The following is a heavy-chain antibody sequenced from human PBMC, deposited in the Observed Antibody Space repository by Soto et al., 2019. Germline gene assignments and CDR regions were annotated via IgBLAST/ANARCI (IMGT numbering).Heavy chain of an antibody. Sequence: PGGSLRLSCAASGFTFSSYGMHWVRQAPGKGLEWVAVIWYDGSNKYYADSVKGRFTISRDNSKNTLYLQMNSLRAEDTAVYYCARDRYYGSGSYYIPFYWGQGTLVTVSS. D-gene: IGHD3-10*01. CDR2: IWYDGSNK. V-gene: IGHV3-33*01. CDR3: ARDRYYGSGSYYIPFY. J-gene: IGHJ4*02. CDR1: GFTFSSYG.